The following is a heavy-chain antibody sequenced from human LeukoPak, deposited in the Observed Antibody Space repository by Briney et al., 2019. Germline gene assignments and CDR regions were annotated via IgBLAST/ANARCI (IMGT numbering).Heavy chain of an antibody. D-gene: IGHD2-21*02. J-gene: IGHJ4*02. CDR1: GYTFITYY. V-gene: IGHV1-46*01. CDR3: ARSRLLLDY. Sequence: ASVKVSCKASGYTFITYYIHWVRQAPGQGLEWMGIISPSGGSTTYVQGFQGRVTMTGDTSTSTVYMELSSLRAEDTAVYYCARSRLLLDYWGQGTLVTVSS. CDR2: ISPSGGST.